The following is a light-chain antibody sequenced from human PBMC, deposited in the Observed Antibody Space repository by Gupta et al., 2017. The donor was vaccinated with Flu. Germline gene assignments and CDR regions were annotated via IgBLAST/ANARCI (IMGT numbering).Light chain of an antibody. V-gene: IGLV3-1*01. CDR1: RLGNYF. Sequence: CSGDRLGNYFVAWFQQRPGRSPVLVIYQDSKRPLGISERFSGSNSGDTATLTISGTLPRDEADFYCQTWDSNTGVFGGGTKLTVL. J-gene: IGLJ2*01. CDR2: QDS. CDR3: QTWDSNTGV.